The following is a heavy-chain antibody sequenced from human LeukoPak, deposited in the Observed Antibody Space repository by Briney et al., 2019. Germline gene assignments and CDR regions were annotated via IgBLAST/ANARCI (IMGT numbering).Heavy chain of an antibody. V-gene: IGHV4-34*01. Sequence: PSETLSLTCGVSGGSFSSHYWTWIRQPPGKGLEWIGGINPRGSTNYNPSLESRVTVSADTSRNQLSLSLTSVTAADSAVYFCARGLRQSSAWSWGAKEKSYQYMDVWGTGTTVIVSS. D-gene: IGHD6-19*01. CDR3: ARGLRQSSAWSWGAKEKSYQYMDV. J-gene: IGHJ6*04. CDR2: INPRGST. CDR1: GGSFSSHY.